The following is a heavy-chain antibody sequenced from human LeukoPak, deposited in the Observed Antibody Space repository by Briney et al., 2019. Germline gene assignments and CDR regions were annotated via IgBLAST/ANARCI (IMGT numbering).Heavy chain of an antibody. D-gene: IGHD5-18*01. CDR1: GFTFSSYS. CDR3: ARDLSPDTAMV. Sequence: AGGSLRLSCAASGFTFSSYSMNWVRQAPGKGLEWVSSISSSSYIYYADSVKGRFTISRDNAKNSLYLQMNSLRAEDTAVYYCARDLSPDTAMVWGQGTLVTVSS. CDR2: ISSSSYI. J-gene: IGHJ4*02. V-gene: IGHV3-21*01.